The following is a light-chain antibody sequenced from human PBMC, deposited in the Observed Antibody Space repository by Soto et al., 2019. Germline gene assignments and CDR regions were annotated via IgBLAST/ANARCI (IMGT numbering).Light chain of an antibody. CDR3: KQRSNWRGT. Sequence: EIVLTQSPATLSLSPGERATLSCRASQSVSSYLAWYQQKPGQAPRLLIYDASNRATGIPARFSGSGSGTDFTPTISSLELEDLAVYYCKQRSNWRGTFAKGTKREIK. CDR2: DAS. CDR1: QSVSSY. J-gene: IGKJ2*01. V-gene: IGKV3-11*01.